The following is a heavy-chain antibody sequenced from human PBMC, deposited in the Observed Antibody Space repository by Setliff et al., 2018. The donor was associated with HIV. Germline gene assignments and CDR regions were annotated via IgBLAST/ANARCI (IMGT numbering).Heavy chain of an antibody. D-gene: IGHD6-6*01. V-gene: IGHV4-59*11. J-gene: IGHJ3*02. CDR3: ARVPPEYSSSSQAFDI. CDR2: IYTTGST. Sequence: SSETLSLTCTVSGSSISGHFWTWIRRPPGKGLEWIGYIYTTGSTNYNPSLTSRVTISVDTSKNKFSLKMRSVTAADTAVYYCARVPPEYSSSSQAFDIWGQGTKVTVSS. CDR1: GSSISGHF.